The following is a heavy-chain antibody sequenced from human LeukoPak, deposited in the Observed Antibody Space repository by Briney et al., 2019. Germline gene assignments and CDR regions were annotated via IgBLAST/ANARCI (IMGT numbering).Heavy chain of an antibody. CDR3: ARRYYYNLGSFPFDF. J-gene: IGHJ4*02. CDR2: IHNSGTT. D-gene: IGHD3-10*01. Sequence: SETLSLTCAVSGGPFSGCSWSWIRQSSGKGLEWIGEIHNSGTTNYNPSLNSRVTISEDTSKNQFYLNLSSVTAADTAVYYCARRYYYNLGSFPFDFWGQGTLVTVSS. V-gene: IGHV4-34*01. CDR1: GGPFSGCS.